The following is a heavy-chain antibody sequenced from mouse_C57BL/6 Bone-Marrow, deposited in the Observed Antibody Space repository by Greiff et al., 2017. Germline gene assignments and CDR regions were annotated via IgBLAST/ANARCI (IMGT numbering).Heavy chain of an antibody. CDR3: TRNYGSLFAY. Sequence: QVQLQQPGAELVMPGASVKLSCKASGYTFTSYWMHWVKQRPGQGLEWIGEIDPSDSYTNYNQKFKGKSTLTVDKSSSTAYMQLSSLTSEDSAVCYCTRNYGSLFAYWGQGTMVTVSA. CDR1: GYTFTSYW. CDR2: IDPSDSYT. V-gene: IGHV1-69*01. J-gene: IGHJ3*01. D-gene: IGHD1-1*01.